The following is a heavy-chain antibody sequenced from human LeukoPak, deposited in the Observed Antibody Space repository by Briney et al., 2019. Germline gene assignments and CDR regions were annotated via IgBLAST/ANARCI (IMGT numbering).Heavy chain of an antibody. CDR3: ARVGYGSGSYYHDY. CDR2: ISSSSSYI. J-gene: IGHJ4*02. V-gene: IGHV3-21*01. Sequence: GGSLRLSCAASEVTFSSYSMNWVRQAPGKGLEWVSSISSSSSYIYYADSVKGRFTISRDNAKNSLYLQMNSLRAEDTAVYYCARVGYGSGSYYHDYWGQGALVTVSS. CDR1: EVTFSSYS. D-gene: IGHD3-10*01.